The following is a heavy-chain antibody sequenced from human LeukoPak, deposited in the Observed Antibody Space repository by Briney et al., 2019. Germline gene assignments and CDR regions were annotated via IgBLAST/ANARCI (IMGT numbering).Heavy chain of an antibody. Sequence: ASVKVSCKASGYTFTSYGISWVRQAPGQGLEWMGWISAYNGNTNYAQKFQGRVTITADESTSTAYMELSSLRSEDTAVYYCARDDYGDYSRFDPWGQGTLVTVSS. CDR3: ARDDYGDYSRFDP. J-gene: IGHJ5*02. D-gene: IGHD4-17*01. V-gene: IGHV1-18*01. CDR2: ISAYNGNT. CDR1: GYTFTSYG.